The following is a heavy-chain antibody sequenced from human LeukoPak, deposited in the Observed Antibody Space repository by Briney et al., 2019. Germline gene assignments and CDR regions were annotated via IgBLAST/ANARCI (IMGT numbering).Heavy chain of an antibody. CDR2: ICASGNT. CDR1: GGSISSDNYY. Sequence: PSETLSLTCTVSGGSISSDNYYWSWIRQPAGKGLEWIGRICASGNTNYNPSLKGRVTISVDTSRNQFSLQLSSVTAADTAVYYCARYSCGGSGYPNDNWGQGILVTVSS. CDR3: ARYSCGGSGYPNDN. J-gene: IGHJ4*02. V-gene: IGHV4-61*02. D-gene: IGHD3-3*01.